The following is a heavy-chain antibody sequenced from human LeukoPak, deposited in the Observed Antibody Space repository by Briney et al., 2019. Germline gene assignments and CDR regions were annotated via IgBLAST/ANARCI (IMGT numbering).Heavy chain of an antibody. J-gene: IGHJ4*02. Sequence: GASVKVSCKASGYTFTGDYMHWVRQAPGQGLEWMGWINPNSGVTNYAQKFQGRVSMTRDTSISTAYMELSRLRSDDTAVYYCARVGEMYYFDYWGQGTLVTVSS. CDR1: GYTFTGDY. CDR2: INPNSGVT. D-gene: IGHD3-16*01. V-gene: IGHV1-2*02. CDR3: ARVGEMYYFDY.